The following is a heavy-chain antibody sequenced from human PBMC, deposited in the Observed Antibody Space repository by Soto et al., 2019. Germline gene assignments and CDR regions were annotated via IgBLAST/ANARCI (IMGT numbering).Heavy chain of an antibody. J-gene: IGHJ6*02. Sequence: SETLSLTCTVSSVSISSSSYSWGWIRPPPGRGLEWIGSIYYSGSTYYNPSLKSRVTISVDTSKNQFSLKLSSVTAADTAVYYCARLRGMDVWGQGNTVT. CDR2: IYYSGST. V-gene: IGHV4-39*01. CDR1: SVSISSSSYS. CDR3: ARLRGMDV.